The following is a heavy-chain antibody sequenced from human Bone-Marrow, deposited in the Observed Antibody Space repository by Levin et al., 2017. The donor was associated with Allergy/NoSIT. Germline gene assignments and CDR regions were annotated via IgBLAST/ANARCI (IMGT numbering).Heavy chain of an antibody. CDR3: LRDRRDSDWQ. J-gene: IGHJ1*01. CDR1: EFTVSSNY. CDR2: IYRGGDI. D-gene: IGHD2-21*01. Sequence: GGSLRLSCAASEFTVSSNYMSWVRQAPGKGLDWVSVIYRGGDIYYADSVRGRFTISRDNSKNTLYLQMNSLKAEDTAVYYCLRDRRDSDWQWGQCTLVTVSS. V-gene: IGHV3-66*01.